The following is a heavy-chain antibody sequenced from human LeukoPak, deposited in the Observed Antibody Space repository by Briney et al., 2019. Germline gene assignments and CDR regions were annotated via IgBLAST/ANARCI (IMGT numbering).Heavy chain of an antibody. CDR2: IYHSGST. CDR1: GYSISSGYY. CDR3: ARAVALDY. Sequence: PSETLSLTCTVSGYSISSGYYWGWIRQPPGKGLEWIGSIYHSGSTYYNPSLKSRVTISVDTSKNQFSLKLSSVTAADTAVYYCARAVALDYWGQGTLVTVSS. V-gene: IGHV4-38-2*02. J-gene: IGHJ4*02. D-gene: IGHD4-23*01.